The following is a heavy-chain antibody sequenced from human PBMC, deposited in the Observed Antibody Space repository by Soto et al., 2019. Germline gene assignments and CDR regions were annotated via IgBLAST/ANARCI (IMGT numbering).Heavy chain of an antibody. V-gene: IGHV1-8*01. CDR1: GFTFITYD. CDR2: MNPNNGNA. CDR3: ARLHSHGTYGMDV. Sequence: GASVKVSCKASGFTFITYDFSWVRQAAGQGLEWMGWMNPNNGNAGFAQKFRGRITMTADESTKTAYMELSTLRSEDTAVYYCARLHSHGTYGMDVWGQGSTVTVSS. D-gene: IGHD5-18*01. J-gene: IGHJ6*02.